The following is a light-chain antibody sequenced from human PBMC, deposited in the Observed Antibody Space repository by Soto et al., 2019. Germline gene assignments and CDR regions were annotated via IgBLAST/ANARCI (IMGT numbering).Light chain of an antibody. Sequence: QSVLTQSPSASASLGASVKLTCTLSSGHSSYAIAWHQQQPEKGPRYLMKLNSDGSHSKGDGIPDRFSGSSSGAERYLTISRLQSVDEADSYCQTWGTGIQVFGTGTKVTVL. J-gene: IGLJ1*01. CDR3: QTWGTGIQV. V-gene: IGLV4-69*01. CDR2: LNSDGSH. CDR1: SGHSSYA.